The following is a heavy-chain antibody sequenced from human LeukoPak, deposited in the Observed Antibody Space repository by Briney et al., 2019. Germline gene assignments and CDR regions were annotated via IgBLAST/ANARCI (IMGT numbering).Heavy chain of an antibody. CDR1: GYTFTVYY. Sequence: ASVKVSCKASGYTFTVYYMHWVRQAPGQGREWMGWINPNSGGTNYAQKFQGRVTMTRDTSISTAYMELSRLRSDDTAVYYCAREMVRGVIITENWFDPWGQGTLVTVSS. CDR3: AREMVRGVIITENWFDP. D-gene: IGHD3-10*01. CDR2: INPNSGGT. J-gene: IGHJ5*02. V-gene: IGHV1-2*02.